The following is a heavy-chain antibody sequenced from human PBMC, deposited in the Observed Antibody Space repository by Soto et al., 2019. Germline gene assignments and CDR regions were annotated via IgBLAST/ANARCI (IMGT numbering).Heavy chain of an antibody. V-gene: IGHV3-7*01. CDR1: VFTVGLYW. Sequence: PGGSLRLSCAAYVFTVGLYWMGWVRQAPGKGLEWVANLKRDGSEKYFLESGKGRFTMSRDNAKNSFYLHMNNLRAEDTAVYFCAIMGLGVKLTDLWGQGTSVTVSS. CDR3: AIMGLGVKLTDL. D-gene: IGHD2-8*01. J-gene: IGHJ4*02. CDR2: LKRDGSEK.